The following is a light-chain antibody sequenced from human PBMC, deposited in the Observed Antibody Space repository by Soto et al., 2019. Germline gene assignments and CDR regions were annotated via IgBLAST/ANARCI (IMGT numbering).Light chain of an antibody. V-gene: IGLV2-14*01. J-gene: IGLJ1*01. CDR3: TSYTSSNTYV. CDR2: EIS. Sequence: QSVLTQPASVSGSPGQSITISCTGTSSDVGRYNYVSWYQQYPGKAPKLMIYEISNRPSGVSIRFSGSKSGNTASLTISGLQAEDEADYYCTSYTSSNTYVFGRVKKVNV. CDR1: SSDVGRYNY.